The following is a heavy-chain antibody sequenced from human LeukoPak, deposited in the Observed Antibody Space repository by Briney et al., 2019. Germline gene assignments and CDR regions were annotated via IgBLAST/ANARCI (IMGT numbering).Heavy chain of an antibody. V-gene: IGHV3-74*01. D-gene: IGHD1-26*01. CDR3: ARVIGWDEPFDL. CDR2: INTDGSST. Sequence: GGSLRLSCAASGFTFSSYEMNWVRQAPGKGLEWVSRINTDGSSTNYADSVRGRFTVSRDNAKNTLYLQMNSLRVEDTAVYNCARVIGWDEPFDLWGHGTLVTVSS. CDR1: GFTFSSYE. J-gene: IGHJ3*01.